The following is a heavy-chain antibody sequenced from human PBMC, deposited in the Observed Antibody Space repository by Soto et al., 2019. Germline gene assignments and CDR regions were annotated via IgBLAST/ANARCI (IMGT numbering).Heavy chain of an antibody. CDR3: ARVGYSSGWSHFDY. CDR1: GFTFSSYW. V-gene: IGHV3-7*03. J-gene: IGHJ4*02. Sequence: GGSLRLSCASSGFTFSSYWMNWVRQAPGKGLEWVANIKQDGSEKHYVDSVKGRFTISRDNARNSLYLQMNSLRAEDTAVYYCARVGYSSGWSHFDYWGQGTLVTVSS. CDR2: IKQDGSEK. D-gene: IGHD6-19*01.